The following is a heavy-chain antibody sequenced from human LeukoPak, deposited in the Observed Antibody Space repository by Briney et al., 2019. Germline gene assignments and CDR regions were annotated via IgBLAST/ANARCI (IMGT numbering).Heavy chain of an antibody. D-gene: IGHD3-3*01. J-gene: IGHJ6*04. CDR2: IYQSGST. CDR3: AKDSLNEIYDFWSGYLDV. Sequence: SETLSLTCTVSGGSVSGASVGRGAHFWNWIRQAPGKGLEWIGYIYQSGSTYFNPSLKGRVSISIDTPKNQFSLKLSSVTAADTTVYYCAKDSLNEIYDFWSGYLDVWGKGTTVTVSS. V-gene: IGHV4-30-2*01. CDR1: GASVGRGAHF.